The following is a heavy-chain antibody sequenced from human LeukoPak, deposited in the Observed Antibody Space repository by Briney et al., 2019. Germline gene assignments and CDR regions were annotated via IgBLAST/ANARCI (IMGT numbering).Heavy chain of an antibody. CDR2: IYTSGST. CDR3: ARVTIFGVVKN. J-gene: IGHJ4*02. D-gene: IGHD3-3*01. CDR1: GGSISSGNYY. V-gene: IGHV4-61*02. Sequence: SETLSPTCTVSGGSISSGNYYWSWIRQPAGKGLEWIGRIYTSGSTNYNPSLKSRVTISVDTSKNQFSLKLSSVTAADTAVHYCARVTIFGVVKNWGQGTLVTVSS.